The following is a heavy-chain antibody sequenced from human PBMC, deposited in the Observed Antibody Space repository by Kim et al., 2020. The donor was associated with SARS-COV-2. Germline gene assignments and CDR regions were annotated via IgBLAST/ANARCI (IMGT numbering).Heavy chain of an antibody. CDR3: ARDRGYGPFDY. D-gene: IGHD5-18*01. V-gene: IGHV4-4*06. J-gene: IGHJ4*02. Sequence: SHPSLKRRVTMSVDTSKNEFSLPMTSVTAADAAVYYCARDRGYGPFDYWGQGILVTVSS.